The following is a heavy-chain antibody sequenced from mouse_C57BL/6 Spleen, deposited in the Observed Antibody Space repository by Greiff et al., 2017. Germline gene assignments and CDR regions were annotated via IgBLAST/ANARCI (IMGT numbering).Heavy chain of an antibody. CDR1: GFTFSDYG. Sequence: EVKLVESGGGLVKPGGSLKLSCAASGFTFSDYGMHWVRQAPEKGLEWVAYISSGSSTIYYADTVKGRFTISRDNAKNTLFLQMTSLRSADTAMYYCARTAQAACFAYWGQGTLVTVSA. CDR3: ARTAQAACFAY. V-gene: IGHV5-17*01. CDR2: ISSGSSTI. J-gene: IGHJ3*01. D-gene: IGHD3-2*02.